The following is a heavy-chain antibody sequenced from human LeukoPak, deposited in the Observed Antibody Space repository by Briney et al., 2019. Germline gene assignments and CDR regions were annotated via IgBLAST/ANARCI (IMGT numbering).Heavy chain of an antibody. CDR3: ARRIPRSCVVDAFDM. D-gene: IGHD2-2*01. CDR2: INPSSGGT. Sequence: ASVKVSCKTSGYTFSGYYFHRVRQAPGQGLEWMGWINPSSGGTKYVQKFQGRVTMTRDTSISTGYMELSRLRSDDTAVYYCARRIPRSCVVDAFDMWGQGTMVTVSA. V-gene: IGHV1-2*02. CDR1: GYTFSGYY. J-gene: IGHJ3*02.